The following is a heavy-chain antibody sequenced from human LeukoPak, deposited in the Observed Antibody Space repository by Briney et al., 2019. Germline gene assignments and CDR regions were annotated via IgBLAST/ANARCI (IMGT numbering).Heavy chain of an antibody. Sequence: PSETLSLTCNVSGGSISSFYWSWIRQPAGKGLEWIGRIYTSVTIYYNPSLKSRVTMSVDTSKSQVSLKLSSVTAADTAVYYCARDHDMVNNFYYGMDVWGQGTTVTVSS. J-gene: IGHJ6*02. V-gene: IGHV4-4*07. CDR3: ARDHDMVNNFYYGMDV. CDR2: IYTSVTI. D-gene: IGHD2-15*01. CDR1: GGSISSFY.